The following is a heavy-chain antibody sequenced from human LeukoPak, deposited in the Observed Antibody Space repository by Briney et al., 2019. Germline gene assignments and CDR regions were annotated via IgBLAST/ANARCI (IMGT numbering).Heavy chain of an antibody. Sequence: GGSLRLSCAASGFTLNNAWMSWVRQAPGKGLEWLGRIKRETDGGTIDYAAPVKGRLTISRDESRHTLYLQMDSLKIEDTAVYYCTTDRYYDNSELQFQHWGQGTLVTVSS. CDR3: TTDRYYDNSELQFQH. V-gene: IGHV3-15*01. J-gene: IGHJ1*01. CDR2: IKRETDGGTI. CDR1: GFTLNNAW. D-gene: IGHD3-22*01.